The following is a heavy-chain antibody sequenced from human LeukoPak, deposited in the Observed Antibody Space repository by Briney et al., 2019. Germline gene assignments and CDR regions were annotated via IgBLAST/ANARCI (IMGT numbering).Heavy chain of an antibody. CDR2: MNPNSGNT. D-gene: IGHD3-10*01. J-gene: IGHJ5*02. CDR3: ARGTVRGGRNWFDP. CDR1: GYTFTSYD. V-gene: IGHV1-8*01. Sequence: ASVKVSCKASGYTFTSYDINWVRQATGQGLEWMGWMNPNSGNTGYAQKFQGRVTMTRNTSISTAYMEPSSLRSEDTAVYYCARGTVRGGRNWFDPWGQGTLVTVSS.